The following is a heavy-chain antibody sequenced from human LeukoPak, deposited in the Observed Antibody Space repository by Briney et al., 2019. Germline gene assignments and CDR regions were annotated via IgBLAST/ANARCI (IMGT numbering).Heavy chain of an antibody. CDR2: ISSTGGTT. V-gene: IGHV3-23*01. J-gene: IGHJ4*02. Sequence: GGSLRLSCAASGFTFSDHWMAWVRQAPGKGLQWVSLISSTGGTTYYAGSVKGRFTISRDNSKNTLYLQMNSLRAEDTAVYYCAKERSRVFDYWGQGTLVTVSS. CDR1: GFTFSDHW. CDR3: AKERSRVFDY.